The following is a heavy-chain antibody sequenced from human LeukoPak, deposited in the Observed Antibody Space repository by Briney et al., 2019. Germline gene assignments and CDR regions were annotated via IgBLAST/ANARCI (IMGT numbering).Heavy chain of an antibody. Sequence: GASVKVSCKASGYTFTSYDINWVRQATGQGLEWMGWMNPNSGNTGYAQKFQGRVTMTRNTSISTAYMELSSLRSEDTAVYYCAKDHYGDYDGYFQHWGQGTLVTVSS. CDR3: AKDHYGDYDGYFQH. V-gene: IGHV1-8*01. J-gene: IGHJ1*01. CDR2: MNPNSGNT. CDR1: GYTFTSYD. D-gene: IGHD4-17*01.